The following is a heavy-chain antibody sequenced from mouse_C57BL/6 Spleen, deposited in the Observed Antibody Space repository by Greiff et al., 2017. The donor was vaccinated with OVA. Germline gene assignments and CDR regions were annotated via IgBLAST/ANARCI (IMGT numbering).Heavy chain of an antibody. J-gene: IGHJ2*01. V-gene: IGHV5-4*01. D-gene: IGHD4-1*01. CDR1: GFTFSSYA. Sequence: EVQLMESGGGLVKPGGSLKLSCAASGFTFSSYAMSWVRQTPEKRLEWVATISDGGSYTYYPDNVKGLFTISRDNAKNNLYLRMSHLKSEDTARYYCEREGKLGRFDYWGQGTTLTVSS. CDR3: EREGKLGRFDY. CDR2: ISDGGSYT.